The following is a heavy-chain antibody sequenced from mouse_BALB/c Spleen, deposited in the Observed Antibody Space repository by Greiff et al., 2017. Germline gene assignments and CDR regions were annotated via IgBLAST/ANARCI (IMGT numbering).Heavy chain of an antibody. CDR1: GYTFSSYW. D-gene: IGHD2-14*01. J-gene: IGHJ4*01. V-gene: IGHV1-9*01. Sequence: QVQLQQSGAELMKPGASVKISCKATGYTFSSYWIEWVKQRPGHGLEWIGEILPGSGSTNYNEKFKGKATFTADTSSNTAYMQLSSLTSEDSAVYYCAIPYYRYEGDAMDYWGQGTSVTVSS. CDR3: AIPYYRYEGDAMDY. CDR2: ILPGSGST.